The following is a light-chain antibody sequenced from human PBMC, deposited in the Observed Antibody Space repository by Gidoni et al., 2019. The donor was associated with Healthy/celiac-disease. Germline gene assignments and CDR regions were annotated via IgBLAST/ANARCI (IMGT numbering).Light chain of an antibody. CDR1: QSVSSSY. V-gene: IGKV3-20*01. CDR2: GAS. CDR3: QQYGSSLYT. J-gene: IGKJ2*01. Sequence: LVLTHSPGTLSFSPGERATLSCRASQSVSSSYLAWYQQKPGQAPRLLIYGASSRATGIPDRFSGSGSGTDFTLTISRLEPEDFAVYYCQQYGSSLYTFGQGTKLEIK.